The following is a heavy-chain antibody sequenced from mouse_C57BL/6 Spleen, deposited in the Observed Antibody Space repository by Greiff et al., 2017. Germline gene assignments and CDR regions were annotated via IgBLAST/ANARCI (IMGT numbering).Heavy chain of an antibody. CDR3: ARGDYYGSSFFAY. D-gene: IGHD1-1*01. V-gene: IGHV1-82*01. Sequence: QVQLQQSGPELVKPGASVKISCKASGYAFSSSWMNWVKQRPGKGLEWIGRIYPGGGATNYNGKFKGKATLTADKSSSTAYMQLSSLTSEDSAVYFCARGDYYGSSFFAYWGQGTLVTVSA. CDR1: GYAFSSSW. CDR2: IYPGGGAT. J-gene: IGHJ3*01.